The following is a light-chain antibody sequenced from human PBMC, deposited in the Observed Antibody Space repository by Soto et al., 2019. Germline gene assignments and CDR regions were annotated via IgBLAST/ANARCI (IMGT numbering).Light chain of an antibody. Sequence: TQMTQSPSSLSASVGEKIIITCRASRDVGSDVSWYQQKPGQAPKLLIYAASNLYTGVPSRFSGSRSGTEFTLTISSLQPEDFASYYCLQDYGDSWTFGQGTKVEIE. CDR3: LQDYGDSWT. J-gene: IGKJ1*01. CDR1: RDVGSD. CDR2: AAS. V-gene: IGKV1-6*01.